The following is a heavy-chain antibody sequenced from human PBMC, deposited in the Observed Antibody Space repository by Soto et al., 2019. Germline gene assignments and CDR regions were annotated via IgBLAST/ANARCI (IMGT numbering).Heavy chain of an antibody. CDR3: ARLHFPHDGYTSPNDY. Sequence: EVQLVESGGGLVQPGGSLRLSCAASGFTFSSYWMHWVRQAPGKGLVWVSRINSDGSSTSYADSVKGRFTISRDDAKNTLYLQMNSLRAEDTAVYYCARLHFPHDGYTSPNDYWGQGTLVTVSS. V-gene: IGHV3-74*01. CDR1: GFTFSSYW. D-gene: IGHD5-12*01. J-gene: IGHJ4*02. CDR2: INSDGSST.